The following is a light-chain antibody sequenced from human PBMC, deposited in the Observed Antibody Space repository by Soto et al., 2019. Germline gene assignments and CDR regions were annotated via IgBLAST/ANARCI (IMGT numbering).Light chain of an antibody. CDR2: RAS. CDR1: QSVSNN. Sequence: EIVLTQSPGTLSLSPGERATLSCRASQSVSNNYLAWYQQKPGQAPRLLIFRASTRATGIPARFSGSGSGTEFTLTISSLESEDFAVYYCQHYNNWPLTFGQGTKVDIK. CDR3: QHYNNWPLT. V-gene: IGKV3-15*01. J-gene: IGKJ1*01.